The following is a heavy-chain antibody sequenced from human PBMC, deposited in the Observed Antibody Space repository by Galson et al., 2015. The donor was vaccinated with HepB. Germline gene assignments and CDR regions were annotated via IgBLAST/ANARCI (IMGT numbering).Heavy chain of an antibody. V-gene: IGHV4-39*07. CDR2: IYYSGST. J-gene: IGHJ4*02. CDR3: ARGHIIHY. CDR1: GGSISSSSYY. Sequence: LSLTCTVSGGSISSSSYYWGWIRQPPGKGLEWIGSIYYSGSTYYNPSLKSRVTISVDTSKNQFSLKLSSVTAAGTAVYYCARGHIIHYWGQGTLVTVSS.